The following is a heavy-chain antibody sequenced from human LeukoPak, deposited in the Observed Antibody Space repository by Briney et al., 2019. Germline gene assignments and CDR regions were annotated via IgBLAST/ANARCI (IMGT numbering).Heavy chain of an antibody. Sequence: GASVKVSCKASGYTFTSYGISWVRQAPGQGLEWMGWISAYNGNTNYAQKLQGRVTMTTDASTSTAYMELRSLRSEDTAVYYCARDPRGITIFGVVMIPFDHWGQGTLDTVSS. J-gene: IGHJ4*02. V-gene: IGHV1-18*01. CDR3: ARDPRGITIFGVVMIPFDH. CDR2: ISAYNGNT. CDR1: GYTFTSYG. D-gene: IGHD3-3*01.